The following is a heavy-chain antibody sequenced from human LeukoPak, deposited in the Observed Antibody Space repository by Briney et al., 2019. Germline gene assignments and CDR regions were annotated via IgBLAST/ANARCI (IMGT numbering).Heavy chain of an antibody. CDR1: GGSISSYY. Sequence: PSETLSLTCTVSGGSISSYYWSWIRQPPGKGLEWIGETNHNGDTNYNPSLKSRVTISVDTSKNQFSLKLSSVTAADTAVYYCARRPTRYEYQPLQLHQMYYLDYWGQGTLVTVSS. V-gene: IGHV4-34*01. CDR2: TNHNGDT. J-gene: IGHJ4*02. D-gene: IGHD2-2*01. CDR3: ARRPTRYEYQPLQLHQMYYLDY.